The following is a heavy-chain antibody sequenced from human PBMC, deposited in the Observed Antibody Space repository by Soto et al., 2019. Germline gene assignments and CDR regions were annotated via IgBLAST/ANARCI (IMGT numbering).Heavy chain of an antibody. CDR3: AKEGCSSTSCYIGTQFDP. Sequence: EVQLLESGGGSVQPGGSLRLSCAASGFTFSSYAMTWVRQAPGKGLEWVSTISNGGGSTYYTDSVKGRFTISRDDSKNTLYLQMNSLRAEDTAVYYCAKEGCSSTSCYIGTQFDPWGQGTLVTVSS. J-gene: IGHJ5*02. D-gene: IGHD2-2*02. CDR2: ISNGGGST. CDR1: GFTFSSYA. V-gene: IGHV3-23*01.